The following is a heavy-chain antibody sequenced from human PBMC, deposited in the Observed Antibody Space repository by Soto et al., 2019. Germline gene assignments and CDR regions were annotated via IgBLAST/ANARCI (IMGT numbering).Heavy chain of an antibody. D-gene: IGHD2-21*01. Sequence: EVQLVESGGALVQPGGSLRLSCAVSGFTFNNYWMSWVRQAPGKGLDWVANIKQDGNEKYYVDSVKGRFTISRDNAKNSLSLHMNSLRAEDTAVYYGTRIPSLAGFYWGQGTLVTVSS. J-gene: IGHJ4*02. CDR3: TRIPSLAGFY. CDR2: IKQDGNEK. V-gene: IGHV3-7*05. CDR1: GFTFNNYW.